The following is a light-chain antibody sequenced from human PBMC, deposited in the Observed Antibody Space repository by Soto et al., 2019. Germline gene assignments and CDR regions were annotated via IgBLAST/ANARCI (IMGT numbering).Light chain of an antibody. CDR2: EV. Sequence: QSALTQPPSASGSPGQSVTISCTGASSDVGGYNSVSWYQQHPGKAPKLILPEVNSGVPDRFSGSKSGNTASLTVSGLQAEDEADYYCSSYAGSGNWVFGGGTKLTVL. CDR3: SSYAGSGNWV. CDR1: SSDVGGYNS. J-gene: IGLJ3*02. V-gene: IGLV2-8*01.